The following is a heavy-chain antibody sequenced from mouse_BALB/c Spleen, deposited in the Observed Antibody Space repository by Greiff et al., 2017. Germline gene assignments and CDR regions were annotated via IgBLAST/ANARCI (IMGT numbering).Heavy chain of an antibody. CDR1: GFTFSDYY. J-gene: IGHJ3*01. D-gene: IGHD2-14*01. CDR3: ARGDYRYDAWFAY. Sequence: EVKLVESGGGLVKPGGSLKLSCAASGFTFSDYYMYWVRQTPEKRLEWVATISDGGSYTYYPDSVKGRFTISRDNAKNNLYLQMSSLKSEDTAMYYCARGDYRYDAWFAYWGQGTLVTVSA. V-gene: IGHV5-4*02. CDR2: ISDGGSYT.